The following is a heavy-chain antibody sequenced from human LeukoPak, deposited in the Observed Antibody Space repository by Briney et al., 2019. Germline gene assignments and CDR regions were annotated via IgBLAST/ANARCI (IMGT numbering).Heavy chain of an antibody. V-gene: IGHV3-64*01. Sequence: PGGPLRLSCAASGFTFSSYAMHWVRQAPGKGLEYVSAISSNGGSTYYANSVKGRFTISRDNSKNTLYLQMGSLRAEDMAVYYCARGPYYYDSSGYLFWGQGTLVTVSS. CDR2: ISSNGGST. CDR3: ARGPYYYDSSGYLF. J-gene: IGHJ4*02. D-gene: IGHD3-22*01. CDR1: GFTFSSYA.